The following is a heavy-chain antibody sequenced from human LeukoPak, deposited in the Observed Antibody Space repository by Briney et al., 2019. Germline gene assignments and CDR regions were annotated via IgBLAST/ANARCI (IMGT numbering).Heavy chain of an antibody. J-gene: IGHJ5*02. CDR3: AIQVVVPAANWFDP. Sequence: SETLSLTCAVYGGSFSGYYWSWIRQPPGKGLEWIGEINHSGSTNYNPSLKSRVTISVDTSKNQFSLKLSSVTAADTAVYYCAIQVVVPAANWFDPRGQGTLVTVSS. V-gene: IGHV4-34*01. CDR1: GGSFSGYY. CDR2: INHSGST. D-gene: IGHD2-2*01.